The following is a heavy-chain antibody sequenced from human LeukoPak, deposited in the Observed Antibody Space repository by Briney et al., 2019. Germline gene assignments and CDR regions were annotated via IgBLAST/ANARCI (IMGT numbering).Heavy chain of an antibody. V-gene: IGHV3-23*01. CDR2: ISGSGGST. CDR1: GFTFSSYA. D-gene: IGHD3-22*01. Sequence: PGGSLRLSCAASGFTFSSYAMSWVRQAPGKGLEWVSAISGSGGSTYYADSVKGRFTISRDNSKNTLYLQMNSLRAEDTAVYYCASAPDYYDSSGYYSPYWGQGTLVTVSS. J-gene: IGHJ4*02. CDR3: ASAPDYYDSSGYYSPY.